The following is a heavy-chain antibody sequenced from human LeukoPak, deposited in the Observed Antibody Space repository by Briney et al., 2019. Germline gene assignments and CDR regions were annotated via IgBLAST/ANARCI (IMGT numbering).Heavy chain of an antibody. CDR3: VRGSKIRGVLPEGEFDY. J-gene: IGHJ4*02. CDR2: ISYDGKKN. D-gene: IGHD3-10*01. V-gene: IGHV3-30*03. CDR1: GFTLSHFA. Sequence: PGGSLRLSCAASGFTLSHFAMHWVRQAPGKGLEWVAVISYDGKKNYYADSVKGRFTLTRDDSANTLYLQMNSLRAEDTAVYYCVRGSKIRGVLPEGEFDYWGQGALVTVSS.